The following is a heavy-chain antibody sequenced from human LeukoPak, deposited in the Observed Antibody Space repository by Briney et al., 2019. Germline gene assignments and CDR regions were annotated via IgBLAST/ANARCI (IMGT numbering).Heavy chain of an antibody. D-gene: IGHD3-10*01. CDR3: ARAGRRYYGSGSSSYYFDY. J-gene: IGHJ4*02. CDR2: INHSGST. V-gene: IGHV4-34*01. Sequence: SETLSLTCTVSGGSINNFYWSWIRQPQGKGLEWIGEINHSGSTNYNPSLKSRVTISVDTSKDQFSLKLSSVTAADTAVYYCARAGRRYYGSGSSSYYFDYWGQGTLVTVSS. CDR1: GGSINNFY.